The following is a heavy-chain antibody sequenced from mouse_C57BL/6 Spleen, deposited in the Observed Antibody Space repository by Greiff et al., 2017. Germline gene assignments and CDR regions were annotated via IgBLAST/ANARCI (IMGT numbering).Heavy chain of an antibody. J-gene: IGHJ1*03. CDR1: GYSFTGYY. Sequence: VQLKQSGPELVKPGASVKISCKASGYSFTGYYMNWVKQSPEKSLEWIGEINPSTGGTTYNQKFKAKATLTVDKSSSTAYMQLKSLTSEDSAVYYCARKLTGTTWYFDVWGTGTTVTVSS. CDR2: INPSTGGT. CDR3: ARKLTGTTWYFDV. V-gene: IGHV1-42*01. D-gene: IGHD4-1*01.